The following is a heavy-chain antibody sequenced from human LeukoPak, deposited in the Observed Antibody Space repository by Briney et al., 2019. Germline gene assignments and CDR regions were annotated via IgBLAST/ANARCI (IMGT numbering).Heavy chain of an antibody. J-gene: IGHJ5*02. CDR3: GIVSTNWFDP. V-gene: IGHV3-66*01. CDR2: IYSGGST. CDR1: GFTVSSNY. Sequence: GGSLRLSCAASGFTVSSNYMSWVRQAPGKGLEWVSVIYSGGSTYYADSVKGRFTISRDNSKNTLYLQMNSLRAEDTAVYYRGIVSTNWFDPWGQGTLVTVSS. D-gene: IGHD2-15*01.